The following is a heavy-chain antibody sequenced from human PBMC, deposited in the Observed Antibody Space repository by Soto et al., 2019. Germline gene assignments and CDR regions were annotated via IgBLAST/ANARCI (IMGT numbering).Heavy chain of an antibody. V-gene: IGHV4-31*03. CDR3: ARVFSDSSSFFDP. CDR2: IYYSGST. J-gene: IGHJ5*02. Sequence: PSETLSLTCTVSGGSISSGGYYWSWIRQHPGKGLVWIGYIYYSGSTYYNPSLKSRVTISVDTSKNQFSLKLSSVTAADTAVYYWARVFSDSSSFFDPWGQGTLVTVSS. D-gene: IGHD6-13*01. CDR1: GGSISSGGYY.